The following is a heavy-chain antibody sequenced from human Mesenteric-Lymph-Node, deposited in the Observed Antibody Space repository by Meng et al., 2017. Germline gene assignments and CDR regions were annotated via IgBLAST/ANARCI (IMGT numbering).Heavy chain of an antibody. CDR2: IYHSGIT. CDR1: GASISSSNW. CDR3: ARDPTGGEDHQRV. V-gene: IGHV4-4*02. Sequence: ERGHVLINPAGPLPLPSAVSGASISSSNWWGWVRQPQGKGLEWIGKIYHSGITTYNPSLKSRVTMSVDNSKNQFSLKLNSMTAADTAVYYCARDPTGGEDHQRVWGQGTLVTVSS. J-gene: IGHJ4*02. D-gene: IGHD1-14*01.